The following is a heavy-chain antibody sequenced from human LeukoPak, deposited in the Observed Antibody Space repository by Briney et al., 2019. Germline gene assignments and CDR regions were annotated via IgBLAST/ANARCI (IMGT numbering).Heavy chain of an antibody. D-gene: IGHD2-15*01. CDR1: GGSFSGYY. Sequence: KPSETLSLTCAVYGGSFSGYYWSWIGQPPGKGLEWNGEINQSGSTNYNASLKSRVTISVDTSKNQFSLKLSSVTAADTAVYYCAREEDCSGGICYLGNAFDIWGQGTMVTVSS. J-gene: IGHJ3*02. V-gene: IGHV4-34*01. CDR3: AREEDCSGGICYLGNAFDI. CDR2: INQSGST.